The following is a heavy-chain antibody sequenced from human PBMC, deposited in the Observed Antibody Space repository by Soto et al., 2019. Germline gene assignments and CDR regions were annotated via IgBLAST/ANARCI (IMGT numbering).Heavy chain of an antibody. V-gene: IGHV3-23*01. CDR3: AKDYGDYVSNFDY. D-gene: IGHD4-17*01. CDR1: GFTFSSYA. CDR2: ISGSGGST. Sequence: EVQLLESGGGLVQPGGSLRLSCAASGFTFSSYAMSWVRQAPGKGLEWVSAISGSGGSTYYADSVKGRFTIARDNSKNTLYLQMNSLRAEDTAVYYCAKDYGDYVSNFDYWGQGTLVTVSS. J-gene: IGHJ4*02.